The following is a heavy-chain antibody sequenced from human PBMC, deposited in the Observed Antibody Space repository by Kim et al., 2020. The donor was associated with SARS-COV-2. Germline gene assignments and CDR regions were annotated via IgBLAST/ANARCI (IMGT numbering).Heavy chain of an antibody. CDR3: ARQSVNYDFWSGYEYYFDY. CDR2: IYYSGST. Sequence: SETLSLTCTVSGGSISSSSYYWGWIRQPPGKGLEWIGSIYYSGSTYYNPFLKSRVTISVDTSKNQFSLKLSSVTAADTAVYYCARQSVNYDFWSGYEYYFDYWGQGTLVTVSS. CDR1: GGSISSSSYY. J-gene: IGHJ4*02. D-gene: IGHD3-3*01. V-gene: IGHV4-39*01.